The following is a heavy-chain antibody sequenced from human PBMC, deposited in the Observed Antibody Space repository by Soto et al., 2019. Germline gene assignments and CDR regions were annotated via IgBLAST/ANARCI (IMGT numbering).Heavy chain of an antibody. CDR1: GFTFSSYA. D-gene: IGHD5-18*01. V-gene: IGHV3-23*01. CDR2: ISGSGGST. CDR3: AKALNYLQLWLDY. J-gene: IGHJ4*02. Sequence: PGGSLRLSCAASGFTFSSYAMSWVRQAPGKGLEWVSAISGSGGSTYYADSVKGRFTISRDNSKNTLYLQMNSLRAEDTALYYCAKALNYLQLWLDYWGQGTLVTVSS.